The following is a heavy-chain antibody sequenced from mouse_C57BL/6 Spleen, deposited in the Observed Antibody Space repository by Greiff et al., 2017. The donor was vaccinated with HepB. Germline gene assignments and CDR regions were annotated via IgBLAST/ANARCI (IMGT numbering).Heavy chain of an antibody. CDR1: GYTFTSYW. J-gene: IGHJ1*03. Sequence: QVQLQQPGAELVMPGASVKLSCKASGYTFTSYWMHWVKQRPGQGLEWIGEIDPSDSYTNYNQKFKGKSTLTVDKSSSTAYMQLSSLTSEDSAVYDCARAGNWYFDVWGTGTTVTVSS. CDR3: ARAGNWYFDV. V-gene: IGHV1-69*01. CDR2: IDPSDSYT.